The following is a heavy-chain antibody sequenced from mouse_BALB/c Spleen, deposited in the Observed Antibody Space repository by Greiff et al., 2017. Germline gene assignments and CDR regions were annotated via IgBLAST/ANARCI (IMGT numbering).Heavy chain of an antibody. CDR2: INPGSSTI. J-gene: IGHJ4*01. CDR3: ARRYDGYAMDY. Sequence: EVKLLESGGGLVQPGGSLNLSCAASGFDFSRYWMSWARQAPGKGQEWIGEINPGSSTINYTPSLKDKFIISRDNAKNTLYLQMSKVRSEDTALYYCARRYDGYAMDYWGQGTSVTVSS. CDR1: GFDFSRYW. V-gene: IGHV4-2*02. D-gene: IGHD2-14*01.